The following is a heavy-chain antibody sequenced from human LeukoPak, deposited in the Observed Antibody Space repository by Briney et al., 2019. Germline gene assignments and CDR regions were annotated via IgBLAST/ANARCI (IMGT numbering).Heavy chain of an antibody. D-gene: IGHD2/OR15-2a*01. Sequence: PSETLSLTCTVSGVSLSSRGHYWSWIRQVPGKGLEWIGYIYDTGTTYYKSSLKSRVILSVDTSKKQFSLKVSSMTAADTAVYYCACSTGFYPSKRYTYPNYFDAWGQGKLVTVSP. CDR1: GVSLSSRGHY. J-gene: IGHJ4*02. V-gene: IGHV4-31*03. CDR3: ACSTGFYPSKRYTYPNYFDA. CDR2: IYDTGTT.